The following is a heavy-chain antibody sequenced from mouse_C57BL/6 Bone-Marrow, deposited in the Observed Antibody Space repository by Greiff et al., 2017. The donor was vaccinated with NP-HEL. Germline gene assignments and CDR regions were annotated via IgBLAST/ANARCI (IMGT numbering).Heavy chain of an antibody. CDR1: GFTFSDYY. Sequence: EVKLVESEGGLVQPGSSMKLSCTASGFTFSDYYMAWVRQVPEKGLEWVANINYDGSSTYYLDSLKSRFIISRDNAKNILYLQMSSLKSEDTATYYCARWYYFDYWGQGPTLTVSS. V-gene: IGHV5-16*01. J-gene: IGHJ2*01. CDR2: INYDGSST. CDR3: ARWYYFDY.